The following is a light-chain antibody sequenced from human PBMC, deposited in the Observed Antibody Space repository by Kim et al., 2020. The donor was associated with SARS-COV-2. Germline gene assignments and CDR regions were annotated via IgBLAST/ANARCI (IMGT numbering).Light chain of an antibody. J-gene: IGLJ3*02. CDR2: SDN. CDR1: RSNIGSNT. V-gene: IGLV1-44*01. Sequence: GQRVTISCSGSRSNIGSNTVNWYQQLPGTAPKLLIYSDNQRPSGVPDRFSGSKSGTSASLAISGLQSEDEAEYYCAAWDDSLNGPVFGGGTKLTVL. CDR3: AAWDDSLNGPV.